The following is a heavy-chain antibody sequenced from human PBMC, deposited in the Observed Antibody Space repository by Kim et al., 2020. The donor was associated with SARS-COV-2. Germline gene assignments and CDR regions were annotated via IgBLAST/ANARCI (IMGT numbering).Heavy chain of an antibody. CDR3: ATGNDSEKVGY. D-gene: IGHD3-22*01. Sequence: SETLSLTCTVSGVAISDYYCNWIRQTPGKGLESIGFIHPSGSSHYNPSFKWRVTISLDTSKNQFSLKLMSVTAADTAVYYCATGNDSEKVGYWGQGTLATVSS. CDR2: IHPSGSS. V-gene: IGHV4-59*01. J-gene: IGHJ4*02. CDR1: GVAISDYY.